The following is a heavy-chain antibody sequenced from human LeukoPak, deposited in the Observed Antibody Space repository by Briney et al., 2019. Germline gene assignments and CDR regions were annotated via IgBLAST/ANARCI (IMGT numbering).Heavy chain of an antibody. V-gene: IGHV3-23*01. Sequence: GGSLRLSCAASGFTFSGCAMSWVRQAPGKGLEWVSAISGSGVTTYYADSVKRRFTISRDNSKNTLHLQMNSLRAEDTAVYYCARSSGSYTRLDYWGQGTLVTVSS. J-gene: IGHJ4*02. CDR2: ISGSGVTT. CDR3: ARSSGSYTRLDY. D-gene: IGHD3-10*01. CDR1: GFTFSGCA.